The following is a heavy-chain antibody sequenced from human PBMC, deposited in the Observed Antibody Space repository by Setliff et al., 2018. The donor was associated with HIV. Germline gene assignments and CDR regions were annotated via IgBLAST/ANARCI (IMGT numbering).Heavy chain of an antibody. Sequence: ASETLSLTCAVSGGSISSSNWWSWVRQPPGKGLEWIGEIYHTGSSNYNPSLKSRVTISVDKSKNQFSLKLNSVTAADTAVYYCARRGFWSDGRAFDIWGQGTMVTVSS. CDR3: ARRGFWSDGRAFDI. CDR2: IYHTGSS. V-gene: IGHV4-4*02. J-gene: IGHJ3*02. D-gene: IGHD3-3*01. CDR1: GGSISSSNW.